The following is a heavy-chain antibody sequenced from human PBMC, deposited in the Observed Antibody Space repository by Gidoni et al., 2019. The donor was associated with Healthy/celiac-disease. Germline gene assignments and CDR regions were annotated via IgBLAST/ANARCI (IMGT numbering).Heavy chain of an antibody. CDR1: GGSISSSNW. Sequence: QVQLQESGPGLVKPSGTLSLTCAVSGGSISSSNWWSWVRPPPGKGLEWIGEIYHSGSTNYNPSLKSRVTISVDKSKNQFSLKLSSVTAADTAVYYCATGGVGATLIPDEYFQHWGQGTLVTVSS. J-gene: IGHJ1*01. CDR3: ATGGVGATLIPDEYFQH. CDR2: IYHSGST. V-gene: IGHV4-4*02. D-gene: IGHD1-26*01.